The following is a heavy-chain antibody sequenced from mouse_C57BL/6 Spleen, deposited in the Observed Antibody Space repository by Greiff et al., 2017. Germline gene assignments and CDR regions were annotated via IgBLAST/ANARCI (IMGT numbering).Heavy chain of an antibody. CDR3: ARKRGYFDV. J-gene: IGHJ1*03. CDR2: IWSGGST. CDR1: GFSLTSYG. V-gene: IGHV2-2*01. Sequence: QVQLQQSGPGLVQPSQSLSITCTVSGFSLTSYGVHWVRQSPGKGLEWLGVIWSGGSTDNNAAFISRLSISKDNSKSQVFFKMNSLQADDTAIYYCARKRGYFDVWGTGTTGTVSS.